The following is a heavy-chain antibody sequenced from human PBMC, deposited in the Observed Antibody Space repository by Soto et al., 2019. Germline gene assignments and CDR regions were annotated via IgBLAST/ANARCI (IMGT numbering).Heavy chain of an antibody. CDR2: ISPYNGRT. V-gene: IGHV1-18*01. CDR1: GYSFTSYG. CDR3: GRCRTDSYAMDV. Sequence: ASVKVSCKASGYSFTSYGIGWVRQVPGQGPEWMGWISPYNGRTNYAQSVKDRVVITTDIFTNTVYLELRRLRSDDSAIYYCGRCRTDSYAMDVWGQGTTVTVSS. J-gene: IGHJ6*02. D-gene: IGHD5-18*01.